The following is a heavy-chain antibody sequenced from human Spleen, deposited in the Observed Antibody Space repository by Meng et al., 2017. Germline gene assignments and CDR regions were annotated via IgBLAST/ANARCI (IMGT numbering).Heavy chain of an antibody. V-gene: IGHV3-7*01. D-gene: IGHD4-11*01. J-gene: IGHJ4*02. CDR3: ARDKVAGPTVFDN. CDR2: IKQDGGEL. CDR1: GFTFSGFW. Sequence: GESLKISCAASGFTFSGFWMSWVRQAPGKGPEWVANIKQDGGELYYVDSVTGRFTISRDNSKNFLYLQMNSLGVEDAAVYYCARDKVAGPTVFDNWGQGTLVNVYS.